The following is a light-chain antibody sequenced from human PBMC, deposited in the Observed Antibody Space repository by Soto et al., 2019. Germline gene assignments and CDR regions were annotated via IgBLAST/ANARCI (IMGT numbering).Light chain of an antibody. CDR2: GAS. J-gene: IGKJ1*01. CDR1: QSVSNN. CDR3: QQYNNWNT. Sequence: EIVLTQSPGTLSLSPGERATLSCRASQSVSNNYLAWYQQKPGQAPRLLIYGASTRATGIPARFSGCGSGTEFTLTISSLQSEDFAVYYCQQYNNWNTFGQGTKVDIK. V-gene: IGKV3-15*01.